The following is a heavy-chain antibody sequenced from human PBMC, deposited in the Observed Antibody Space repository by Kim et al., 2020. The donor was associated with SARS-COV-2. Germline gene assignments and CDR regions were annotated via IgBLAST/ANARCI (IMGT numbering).Heavy chain of an antibody. V-gene: IGHV3-74*01. CDR3: VRERGGRNDF. Sequence: GGSLRLSCVASGFTFRDSWMHWVRQAPGKGLVWVSHIKTDGSITAYADSAKGRFTISRDNAKSTLSLQMNFLRVEDTAIYYCVRERGGRNDFWGQGTLV. CDR2: IKTDGSIT. D-gene: IGHD3-10*01. J-gene: IGHJ4*02. CDR1: GFTFRDSW.